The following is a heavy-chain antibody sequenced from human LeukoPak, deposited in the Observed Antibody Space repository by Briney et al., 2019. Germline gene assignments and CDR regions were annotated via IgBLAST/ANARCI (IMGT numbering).Heavy chain of an antibody. J-gene: IGHJ3*02. D-gene: IGHD5-12*01. Sequence: SETLSLTCAVYGGSFSGYYWSWIRQPPGKGLEWIGEINQDGSTNYKPCLKGRVTISVDTSKTQFSLKLSSVTAADTAVYYCANYYSCYDDDAFDIWGQGTMVTDCS. CDR1: GGSFSGYY. V-gene: IGHV4-34*01. CDR2: INQDGST. CDR3: ANYYSCYDDDAFDI.